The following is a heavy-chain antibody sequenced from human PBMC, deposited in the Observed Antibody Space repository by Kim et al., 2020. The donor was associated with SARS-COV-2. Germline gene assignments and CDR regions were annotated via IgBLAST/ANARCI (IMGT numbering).Heavy chain of an antibody. V-gene: IGHV3-15*01. D-gene: IGHD3-10*01. Sequence: APVKGLFTISRDDSKNTLYLQMNSLKTEDTAVYYCTTNVLLWFGELGAPAWGQGTLVTVSS. CDR3: TTNVLLWFGELGAPA. J-gene: IGHJ5*02.